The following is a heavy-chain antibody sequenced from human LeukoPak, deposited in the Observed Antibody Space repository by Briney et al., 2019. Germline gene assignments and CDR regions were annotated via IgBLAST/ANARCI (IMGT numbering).Heavy chain of an antibody. D-gene: IGHD5/OR15-5a*01. V-gene: IGHV4-34*01. CDR1: GGTFSGYY. J-gene: IGHJ4*02. CDR2: INHSDTT. CDR3: ARARETESIDY. Sequence: SETLSLTCAVYGGTFSGYYWTWIRQPPGKGLEWIAGINHSDTTNSSPSLKSRVTVSVDTSKNQFSLKLTSMTAADTAVYYCARARETESIDYWSQGTLVTVSS.